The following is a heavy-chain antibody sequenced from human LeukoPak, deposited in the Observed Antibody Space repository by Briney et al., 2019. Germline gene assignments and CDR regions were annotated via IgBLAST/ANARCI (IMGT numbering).Heavy chain of an antibody. CDR1: GYSISSGYY. J-gene: IGHJ4*02. Sequence: SETLSLTCTVSGYSISSGYYWGWIRQPPGKGLEWIGSIFHSGNTYYNPSLKSRVTISVDTSKNQFSLKLSSVTAADTAVYYCARAEWLVPDYWGQGTLVTVSS. V-gene: IGHV4-38-2*02. CDR3: ARAEWLVPDY. D-gene: IGHD6-19*01. CDR2: IFHSGNT.